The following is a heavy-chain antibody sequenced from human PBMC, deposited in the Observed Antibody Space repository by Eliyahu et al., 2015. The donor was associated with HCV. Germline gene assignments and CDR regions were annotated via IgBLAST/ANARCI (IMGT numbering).Heavy chain of an antibody. J-gene: IGHJ4*02. CDR1: GYTFTSYG. V-gene: IGHV1-18*01. CDR3: ARTGYYDSSPRLGFDY. D-gene: IGHD3-22*01. Sequence: QVQLVQSGAEVXKPGASVKVXCXASGYTFTSYGISWVRQAPGQGLEWMGWISAYNGNTNYAQKLQGRVTMTTDTSTSTAYMELRSLRSDDTAVYYCARTGYYDSSPRLGFDYWGQGTLVTVSS. CDR2: ISAYNGNT.